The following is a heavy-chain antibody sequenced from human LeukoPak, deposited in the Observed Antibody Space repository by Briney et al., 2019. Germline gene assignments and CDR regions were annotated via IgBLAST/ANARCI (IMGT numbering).Heavy chain of an antibody. CDR1: GYTFTSYA. CDR2: INADNGNT. V-gene: IGHV1-3*01. J-gene: IGHJ3*02. CDR3: ARGEIVITFGSSRPGDAFDI. Sequence: ASVKVSCKASGYTFTSYAMHWVRQAPGQRLEWMGWINADNGNTKYSQKFQGRVTITRDTSASTAYMELSSLTSEDTAVYYCARGEIVITFGSSRPGDAFDIWGQGTMVTVSS. D-gene: IGHD3-16*01.